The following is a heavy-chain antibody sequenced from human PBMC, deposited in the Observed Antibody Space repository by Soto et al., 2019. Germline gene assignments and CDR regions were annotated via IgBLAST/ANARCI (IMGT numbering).Heavy chain of an antibody. V-gene: IGHV4-31*03. CDR3: ARTVGSGSTDFDY. D-gene: IGHD3-10*01. Sequence: QVQLQESGPGLLKTSQTLALTCSVSGASITSDGYYWSWIRQFPGKGLEWIGHIYYSGNSYYNLSLGSRLLISVDTSKNQFSLKLSSVTAADTAVYYCARTVGSGSTDFDYWGQGILVTVSS. J-gene: IGHJ4*02. CDR1: GASITSDGYY. CDR2: IYYSGNS.